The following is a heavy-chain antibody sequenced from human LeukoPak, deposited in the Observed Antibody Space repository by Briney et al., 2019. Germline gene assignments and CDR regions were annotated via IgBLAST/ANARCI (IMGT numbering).Heavy chain of an antibody. Sequence: ASVKVSCKASGGTFSSYAINWVRQATGQGLEWMGWMNPNSGNTGYAQKFQGRVTMTRNTSISTAYMELSSLRSEDTAVYYCAIKGYYYDSSGYYRNDYWGQGTLVTVSS. CDR2: MNPNSGNT. D-gene: IGHD3-22*01. CDR1: GGTFSSYA. J-gene: IGHJ4*02. CDR3: AIKGYYYDSSGYYRNDY. V-gene: IGHV1-8*02.